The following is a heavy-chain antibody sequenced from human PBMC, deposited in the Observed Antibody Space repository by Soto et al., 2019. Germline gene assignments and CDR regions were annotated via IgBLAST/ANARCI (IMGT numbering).Heavy chain of an antibody. J-gene: IGHJ6*02. D-gene: IGHD2-8*01. V-gene: IGHV1-18*01. CDR2: VSANNGHT. CDR3: ATDIESVTAKHFFYYYAMDV. CDR1: CFTYRNYG. Sequence: SVEVSFKTACFTYRNYGLNWVRQAPGQGLEWMGWVSANNGHTNYAQNLQGRVSMTTDTSTSTAYMELRGLTFDDTAVYYCATDIESVTAKHFFYYYAMDVWGQGTKVTVYS.